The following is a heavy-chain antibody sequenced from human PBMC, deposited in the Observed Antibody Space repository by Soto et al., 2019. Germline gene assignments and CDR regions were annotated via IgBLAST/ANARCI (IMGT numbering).Heavy chain of an antibody. CDR2: IKQDGSEK. Sequence: LSLTCAASGFTFSSYWMSWVRQAPGKGLEWVANIKQDGSEKYYVDSVKGRFTISRDNAKNSLYLQMNSLRAEDTAVYYCARDALYSSSWYYYYGMDVWGQGTTVTVS. D-gene: IGHD6-13*01. J-gene: IGHJ6*02. CDR1: GFTFSSYW. V-gene: IGHV3-7*01. CDR3: ARDALYSSSWYYYYGMDV.